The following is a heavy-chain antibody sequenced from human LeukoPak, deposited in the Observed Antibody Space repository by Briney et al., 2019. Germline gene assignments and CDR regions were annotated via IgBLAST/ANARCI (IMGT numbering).Heavy chain of an antibody. D-gene: IGHD5-18*01. CDR3: TRGDTQGDY. Sequence: GGSLRLSCAASGFTFSSYWMHWVRQAPGKGLVWVSRINTDGGYTSYADSVKGRFTISRDNAKNTLYLQMNSLRAEDTAVYYCTRGDTQGDYWGQGTLVTVSS. CDR1: GFTFSSYW. J-gene: IGHJ4*02. CDR2: INTDGGYT. V-gene: IGHV3-74*01.